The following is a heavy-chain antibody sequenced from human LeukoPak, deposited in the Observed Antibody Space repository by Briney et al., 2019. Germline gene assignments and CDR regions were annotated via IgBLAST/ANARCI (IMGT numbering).Heavy chain of an antibody. CDR3: AREGGSALDY. J-gene: IGHJ4*02. D-gene: IGHD1-26*01. CDR1: GGCISSYY. Sequence: ASETLSLTCTVSGGCISSYYWSWIRQPPGKGLEWIGYIYYSGSTNYNPSLKSRVTISVDTSKNQFSLKLSSVTAADTAVYYCAREGGSALDYWGQGTLVTVSS. CDR2: IYYSGST. V-gene: IGHV4-59*01.